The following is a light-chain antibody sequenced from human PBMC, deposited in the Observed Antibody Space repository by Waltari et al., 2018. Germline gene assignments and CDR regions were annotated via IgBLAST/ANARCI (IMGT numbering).Light chain of an antibody. J-gene: IGLJ3*02. CDR3: QSDDGNTWV. V-gene: IGLV6-57*03. CDR2: EDN. Sequence: NFMLTQPHSVSESPGKTVTISCTRRSGTFSSNYVQWYQLRPGSAPTTVIYEDNQRPPGVPDRFSGSIDSSSNSASLTISGLKTEDEADYYCQSDDGNTWVFGGGTKLTVL. CDR1: SGTFSSNY.